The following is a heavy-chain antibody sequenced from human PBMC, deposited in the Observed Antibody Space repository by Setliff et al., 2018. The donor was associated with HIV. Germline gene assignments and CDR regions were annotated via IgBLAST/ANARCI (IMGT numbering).Heavy chain of an antibody. CDR3: ASGSRNYYGSGALDY. CDR1: GGSLSSGSYY. J-gene: IGHJ4*02. CDR2: IYISGST. D-gene: IGHD3-10*01. Sequence: PSETLSLTCTVSGGSLSSGSYYWSWIRQPAGKGLELIGRIYISGSTNYNPSLKNRVTISVDTSKTQFSLKLSSVTAADTAVYHCASGSRNYYGSGALDYWGQGTLVTVSS. V-gene: IGHV4-61*02.